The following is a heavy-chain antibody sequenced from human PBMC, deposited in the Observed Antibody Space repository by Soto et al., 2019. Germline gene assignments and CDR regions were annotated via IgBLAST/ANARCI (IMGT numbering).Heavy chain of an antibody. J-gene: IGHJ6*02. CDR1: GFTFSSYA. V-gene: IGHV3-23*01. CDR3: AKYTYGSGPYYYYYYGMDV. Sequence: EVQLLESGGGLVQPGGSLRLSCAASGFTFSSYAMSWVRQAPGKGLEWVSAISGSGGSTYYADSVKGRFTISRDNSKNTLYMKMNRLRAEDPAVYYCAKYTYGSGPYYYYYYGMDVWGQGTTVTVSS. D-gene: IGHD3-10*01. CDR2: ISGSGGST.